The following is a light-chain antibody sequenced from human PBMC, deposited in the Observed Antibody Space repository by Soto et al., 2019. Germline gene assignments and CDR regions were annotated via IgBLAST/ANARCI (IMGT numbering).Light chain of an antibody. Sequence: QSVLTQPASVSGSPGQSITVSCTGSSSDVGAYNYVSWYRQYPGKAPQAIIYEVSDRPSGISNRFSGSKSGDTASLTISGLQAEDEADYYCSSYASDSTHVFGGGTKLTVL. CDR3: SSYASDSTHV. CDR1: SSDVGAYNY. J-gene: IGLJ3*02. V-gene: IGLV2-14*01. CDR2: EVS.